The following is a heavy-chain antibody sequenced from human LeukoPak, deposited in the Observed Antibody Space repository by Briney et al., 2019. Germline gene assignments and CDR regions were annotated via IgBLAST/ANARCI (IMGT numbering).Heavy chain of an antibody. V-gene: IGHV1-24*01. CDR3: ATEGYYHYYMDV. CDR1: GYTLTELS. J-gene: IGHJ6*03. CDR2: FDPEDGET. Sequence: VATVKVSCKVSGYTLTELSMHWVRQAPGKGLEWMGGFDPEDGETIYAQKFQGRVTMTEDTSTDTAYMELSSLRSEDTAVYYCATEGYYHYYMDVWGKGTTVTVSS.